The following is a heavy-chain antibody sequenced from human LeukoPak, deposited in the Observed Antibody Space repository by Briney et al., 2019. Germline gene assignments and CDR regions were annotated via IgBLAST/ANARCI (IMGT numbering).Heavy chain of an antibody. J-gene: IGHJ4*02. V-gene: IGHV3-30*04. D-gene: IGHD3-10*01. CDR3: ARDPLYYYGSGSYFHDY. CDR2: ISYNGSNK. CDR1: GFTFSSYA. Sequence: GGSLILSCAASGFTFSSYAMHWVRQAPGKGLEWVAVISYNGSNKYYADSVKGRFTISRDNSKNTLYLQMNSLRAEDTAVYYCARDPLYYYGSGSYFHDYWGQGTLVTVSS.